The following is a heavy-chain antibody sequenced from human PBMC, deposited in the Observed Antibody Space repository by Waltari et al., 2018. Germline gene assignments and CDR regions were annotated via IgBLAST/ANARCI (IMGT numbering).Heavy chain of an antibody. Sequence: QVQLVESGGGVVQPGRSLRLSCAASGFTFSSYGMHWVRPAPGKGLEWVAVISYDGSNKYYADSVKGRFTISRDNSKNTLYLQMNSLRAEDTAVYYCAKDGEVVAATHFGWFDPWGQGTLVTVSS. CDR3: AKDGEVVAATHFGWFDP. CDR1: GFTFSSYG. CDR2: ISYDGSNK. V-gene: IGHV3-30*18. J-gene: IGHJ5*02. D-gene: IGHD2-15*01.